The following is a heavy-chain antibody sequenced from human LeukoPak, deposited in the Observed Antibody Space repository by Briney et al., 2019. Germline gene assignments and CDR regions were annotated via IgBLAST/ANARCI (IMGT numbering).Heavy chain of an antibody. CDR3: ARARRVPDCSSTSCYAFDI. J-gene: IGHJ3*02. CDR2: MNPNSGNT. V-gene: IGHV1-8*03. Sequence: GASVKVSCKASGYTFTSYDINWVRQATGQGLEWMGWMNPNSGNTGYAQKFQGRVTITRNTSISTAYMELSSLRSEDTAVYYCARARRVPDCSSTSCYAFDIWGQGTMVTVSS. CDR1: GYTFTSYD. D-gene: IGHD2-2*01.